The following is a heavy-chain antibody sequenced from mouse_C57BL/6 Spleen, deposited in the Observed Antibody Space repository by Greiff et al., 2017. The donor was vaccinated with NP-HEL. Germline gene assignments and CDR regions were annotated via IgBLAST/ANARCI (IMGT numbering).Heavy chain of an antibody. D-gene: IGHD2-3*01. CDR2: INPSNGGT. J-gene: IGHJ1*03. V-gene: IGHV1-53*01. Sequence: VQLQQSGTELVKPGASVKLSCKASGYTFTSYWMHWVKQRPGQGLEWIGNINPSNGGTNYNEKFKSKATLTVDKSSRTAYMQLSSLTSEDSAVYYCARWGWLLRDWYVEVPGTGTTVTVSS. CDR1: GYTFTSYW. CDR3: ARWGWLLRDWYVEV.